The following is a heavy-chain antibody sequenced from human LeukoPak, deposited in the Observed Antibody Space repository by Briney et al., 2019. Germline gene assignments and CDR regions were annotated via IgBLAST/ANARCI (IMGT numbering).Heavy chain of an antibody. V-gene: IGHV1-46*01. Sequence: AASVKVSCKASGYTFTSYYMHWVRQAPGQGLEWMGIVNPSGGSTSYAQKFQGRVTMTRDTSTSTVYMELSSLRSEDTAVYYCARGITYYYDSSGYYALGYWGQGTLVTVSS. CDR3: ARGITYYYDSSGYYALGY. CDR2: VNPSGGST. J-gene: IGHJ4*02. D-gene: IGHD3-22*01. CDR1: GYTFTSYY.